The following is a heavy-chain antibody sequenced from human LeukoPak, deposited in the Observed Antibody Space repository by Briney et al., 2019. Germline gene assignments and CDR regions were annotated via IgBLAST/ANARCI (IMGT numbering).Heavy chain of an antibody. Sequence: SETPSLTCSVSGGSISTSNYYWGWIRQPPGKGLEWIGNIFYSGSTYYSPSLKSRVTISLDTSRNQFSLNLNSVTAADTAVYYCAKSNGYGLVDIWGKGTTVTVSS. CDR3: AKSNGYGLVDI. V-gene: IGHV4-39*07. J-gene: IGHJ6*04. D-gene: IGHD3-10*01. CDR2: IFYSGST. CDR1: GGSISTSNYY.